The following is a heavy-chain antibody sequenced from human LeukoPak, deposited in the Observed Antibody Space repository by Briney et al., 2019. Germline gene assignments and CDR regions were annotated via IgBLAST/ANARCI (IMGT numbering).Heavy chain of an antibody. CDR3: ARLRAIAVAGFFDS. CDR2: ISSSSSYI. CDR1: GFTFSSYS. Sequence: PGGSLRLSRAASGFTFSSYSMNWVRQAPGKGLEWVSSISSSSSYIYYADSVKGRFTISRDNAKNSLYLQMNSLRAEDTAVYYCARLRAIAVAGFFDSWGQGTLVTVSS. J-gene: IGHJ4*02. D-gene: IGHD6-19*01. V-gene: IGHV3-21*01.